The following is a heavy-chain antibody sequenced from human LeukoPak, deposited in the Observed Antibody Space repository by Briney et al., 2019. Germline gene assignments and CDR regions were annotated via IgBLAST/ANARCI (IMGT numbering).Heavy chain of an antibody. Sequence: GGSLRLSCAASGFTFSNYWMHWIRQVPGKGLVWVSHIKYDGSATNYADSVKGRFSISRDNAKSTLYLQMSSLRAEDTAVYYCARGPGSSGGAYVGDYWGPGTLVTVSS. V-gene: IGHV3-74*01. CDR1: GFTFSNYW. D-gene: IGHD3-22*01. J-gene: IGHJ4*01. CDR2: IKYDGSAT. CDR3: ARGPGSSGGAYVGDY.